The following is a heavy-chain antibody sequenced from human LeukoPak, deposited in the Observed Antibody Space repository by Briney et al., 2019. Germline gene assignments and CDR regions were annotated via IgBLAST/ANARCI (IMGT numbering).Heavy chain of an antibody. Sequence: ASVKVSCKASGYTFTGYYMHRVRQAPGQGLEWTGWINPNSGGTNYAQKFQGRVTMTRDTSISTAYMELSRLRSDDTAVYYCARVWELLAYFDYWGQGTLVTVSS. J-gene: IGHJ4*02. V-gene: IGHV1-2*02. CDR2: INPNSGGT. CDR1: GYTFTGYY. D-gene: IGHD1-26*01. CDR3: ARVWELLAYFDY.